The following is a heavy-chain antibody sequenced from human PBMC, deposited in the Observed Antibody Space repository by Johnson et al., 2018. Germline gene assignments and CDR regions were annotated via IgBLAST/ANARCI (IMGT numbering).Heavy chain of an antibody. D-gene: IGHD3-9*01. V-gene: IGHV3-30*18. Sequence: QVQLVQSGGGVVQPGRSLRLSCAAFGFTFTSYGMHWVRQAPGKVLEWVAVISYYGGDKYYADSVKGRFTISRDNSKHTLSLKMDSRRTEDTAVYYCAKEDWPTYYYMDVWGKGTTVTVSS. J-gene: IGHJ6*03. CDR2: ISYYGGDK. CDR1: GFTFTSYG. CDR3: AKEDWPTYYYMDV.